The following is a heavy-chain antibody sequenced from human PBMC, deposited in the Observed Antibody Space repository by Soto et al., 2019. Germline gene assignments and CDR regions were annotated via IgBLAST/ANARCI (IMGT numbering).Heavy chain of an antibody. Sequence: QLQLQESGPGLVKPSETVSLTCSVSGGSISTGSYYWDWIRQPPGKGLEWIGSVYYTGSTHYNPSLKSRVTISVDTSKNQFSLKLTSVTAADTAVYYCARRYGALSYYFDHWGQGTLVTVSS. D-gene: IGHD4-17*01. CDR2: VYYTGST. CDR3: ARRYGALSYYFDH. CDR1: GGSISTGSYY. V-gene: IGHV4-39*01. J-gene: IGHJ4*02.